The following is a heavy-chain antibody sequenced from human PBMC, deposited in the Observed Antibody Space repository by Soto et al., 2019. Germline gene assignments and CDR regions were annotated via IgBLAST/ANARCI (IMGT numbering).Heavy chain of an antibody. Sequence: QVQLVQSGAEVKKPGASVKVSCKASGYTFTSYGISWVRQAPGQGLEWMGWIRAYNGNTNYEQKLQGRVTMTTDTSTITAYIELRSLRSDDTAVYYCAREQSGITIFGVVDSYYYYYMDVWGKVTTVTVSS. CDR1: GYTFTSYG. CDR2: IRAYNGNT. V-gene: IGHV1-18*01. D-gene: IGHD3-3*01. CDR3: AREQSGITIFGVVDSYYYYYMDV. J-gene: IGHJ6*03.